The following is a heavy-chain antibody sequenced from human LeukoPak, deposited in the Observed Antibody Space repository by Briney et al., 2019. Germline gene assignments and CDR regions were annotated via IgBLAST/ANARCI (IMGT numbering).Heavy chain of an antibody. CDR1: GFPFSDFS. D-gene: IGHD2-8*01. Sequence: PGGSLRLSCATSGFPFSDFSMSWVRQAPGKGLEWISTTDSGGATTDYAESVKGRFTISRDNSKNILYLQMSSLRVEDTAMNYCAKQSYARSLGEGGPGTLVTVSS. J-gene: IGHJ4*02. CDR2: TDSGGATT. CDR3: AKQSYARSLGE. V-gene: IGHV3-23*01.